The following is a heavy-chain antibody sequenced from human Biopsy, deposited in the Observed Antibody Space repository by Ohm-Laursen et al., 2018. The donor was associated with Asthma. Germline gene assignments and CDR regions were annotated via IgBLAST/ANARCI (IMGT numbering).Heavy chain of an antibody. Sequence: GSSVKVSCKTSGYTFNSAGITWVRQAPGQGLAWMGWISVYNGNTKVAQKLQDRVTMITDTSTSTAYMELRSLRSDDTAVYFCARAADYSHYYGIDVWGQGTTVTVS. J-gene: IGHJ6*02. CDR1: GYTFNSAG. CDR2: ISVYNGNT. V-gene: IGHV1-18*01. CDR3: ARAADYSHYYGIDV. D-gene: IGHD3-10*01.